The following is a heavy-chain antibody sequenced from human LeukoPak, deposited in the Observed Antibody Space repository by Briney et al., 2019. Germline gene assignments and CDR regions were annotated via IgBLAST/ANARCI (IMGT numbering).Heavy chain of an antibody. CDR2: INWNGRSV. CDR3: ARDRAVAVTTSFDS. J-gene: IGHJ4*01. V-gene: IGHV3-20*04. Sequence: PGGSLRLSCAASGFTFADYTMHWVRQVPGKGLEWVSTINWNGRSVGYADSVRGRFTISRDNAKNSLYLQMNSLRAEDTAVYYCARDRAVAVTTSFDSWGKEPWSPSPQ. CDR1: GFTFADYT. D-gene: IGHD6-19*01.